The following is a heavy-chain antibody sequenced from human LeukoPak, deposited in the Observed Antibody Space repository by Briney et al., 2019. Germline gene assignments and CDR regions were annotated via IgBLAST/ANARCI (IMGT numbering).Heavy chain of an antibody. CDR2: ISYTSSSI. J-gene: IGHJ3*02. CDR3: AKDQLAAAGQGAFDI. CDR1: GFAFSSYG. D-gene: IGHD6-13*01. Sequence: GGSLRLSCAASGFAFSSYGMMWVRQAPGKGLEWVSYISYTSSSIHYVDSVKGRFTISRDNAKNSLYLQMNSLRPEDTAVYYCAKDQLAAAGQGAFDIWGQGTMVTVSS. V-gene: IGHV3-48*04.